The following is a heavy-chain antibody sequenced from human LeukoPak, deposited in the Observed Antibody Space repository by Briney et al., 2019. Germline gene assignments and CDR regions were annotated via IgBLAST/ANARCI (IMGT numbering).Heavy chain of an antibody. CDR2: IYSGGST. CDR3: ARGADPYCSGGSCYEEIYFDY. D-gene: IGHD2-15*01. CDR1: GFTVSSNY. V-gene: IGHV3-53*01. Sequence: GGSLRLSCAASGFTVSSNYMSWVRQAPGKGLEWVSVIYSGGSTYYADSVKGRFTISRDNSKNTLYLQMNSLRAEDTAVYYCARGADPYCSGGSCYEEIYFDYWGQGTLVTVSS. J-gene: IGHJ4*02.